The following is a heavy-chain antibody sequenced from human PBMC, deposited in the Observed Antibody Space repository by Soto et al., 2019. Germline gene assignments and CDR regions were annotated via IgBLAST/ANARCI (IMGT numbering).Heavy chain of an antibody. V-gene: IGHV4-4*07. CDR3: SRVGCSNSKCYTRGMDV. CDR1: GGSISGYY. J-gene: IGHJ6*02. Sequence: SETLSLTCTVSGGSISGYYWSWVRQPAGKGPEWVGRIYSDGTTNYSPSLKSRVTMSLDTSKDQFSLPLNSVTAADTAVYYCSRVGCSNSKCYTRGMDVWGQGPTVTVSS. CDR2: IYSDGTT. D-gene: IGHD2-2*01.